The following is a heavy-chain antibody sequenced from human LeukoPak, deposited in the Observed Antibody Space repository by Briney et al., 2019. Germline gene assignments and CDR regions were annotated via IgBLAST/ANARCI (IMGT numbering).Heavy chain of an antibody. CDR3: ASSLRPYYFAY. V-gene: IGHV4-59*01. J-gene: IGHJ4*02. CDR2: IYYSGST. D-gene: IGHD4-17*01. Sequence: SETLSLTCTVSSGSISSYYWSWIRQPPGKGLEWIGYIYYSGSTNYNPSLKSRVTISVDTSKNQFSLKLSSVTAADTAVYYCASSLRPYYFAYWGQGTLVTVS. CDR1: SGSISSYY.